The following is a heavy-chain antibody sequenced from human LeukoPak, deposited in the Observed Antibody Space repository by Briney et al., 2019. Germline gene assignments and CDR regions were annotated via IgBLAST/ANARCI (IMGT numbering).Heavy chain of an antibody. CDR3: ARDYGGSSWYRAFDI. Sequence: SETLSLTCTVSGGSISTYYWSWIRQPPGKGLEWIGYIYYSGSTNYNPSLKSRVTISVDTSKNQFSLKLSSVTAADTAVYYCARDYGGSSWYRAFDIWGQGTMVTVSS. CDR2: IYYSGST. J-gene: IGHJ3*02. CDR1: GGSISTYY. V-gene: IGHV4-59*01. D-gene: IGHD6-13*01.